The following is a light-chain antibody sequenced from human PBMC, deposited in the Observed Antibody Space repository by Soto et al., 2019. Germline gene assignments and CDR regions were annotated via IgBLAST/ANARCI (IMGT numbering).Light chain of an antibody. Sequence: EIVLTQSPATLSLSPGERATLFCRASQSISTYLAWYQQKSGQAPRLLIYDASNRATGIPARFSGGGSGTDFTLTVSSLEHEDFAVYYCQQRINWPPTFGQGTNLEI. CDR1: QSISTY. J-gene: IGKJ2*01. CDR3: QQRINWPPT. CDR2: DAS. V-gene: IGKV3-11*01.